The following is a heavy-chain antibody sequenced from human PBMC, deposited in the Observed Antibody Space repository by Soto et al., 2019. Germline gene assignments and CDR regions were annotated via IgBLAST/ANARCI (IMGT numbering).Heavy chain of an antibody. CDR3: AGPYNCSSDCYPAYSLDS. V-gene: IGHV4-34*01. D-gene: IGHD2-21*02. CDR2: INHSGST. CDR1: GGSFSDYY. J-gene: IGHJ4*02. Sequence: QVQLQQWGAGLLKPSETLSLTCAVYGGSFSDYYWNWIRQSPGKGLEWIGKINHSGSTYNPSLKSRVTISLDTSKIQFSLTLSSVTAADTAVYYCAGPYNCSSDCYPAYSLDSWGQGTLVTVSS.